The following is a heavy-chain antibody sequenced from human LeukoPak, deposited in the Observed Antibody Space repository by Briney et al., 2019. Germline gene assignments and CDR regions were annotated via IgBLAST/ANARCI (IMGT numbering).Heavy chain of an antibody. Sequence: GGSLRLSCAASGFTFSSYSMNWVRQAPGKGLEWVSSIGSSSSYIYYADLVKGRFTISRDNAKNSLYLQMNSLRAEDTAVYYCARDSSGWPRPGDYCGQGTLVTVSS. CDR2: IGSSSSYI. CDR3: ARDSSGWPRPGDY. D-gene: IGHD6-19*01. J-gene: IGHJ4*02. CDR1: GFTFSSYS. V-gene: IGHV3-21*01.